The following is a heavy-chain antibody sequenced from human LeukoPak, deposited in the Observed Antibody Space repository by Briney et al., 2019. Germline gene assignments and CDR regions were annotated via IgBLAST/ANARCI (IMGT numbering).Heavy chain of an antibody. D-gene: IGHD2/OR15-2a*01. Sequence: GGSLRLSCAASGFTFSSYSMSWVRQAPGKGLEWVSGISGRDGSTYYADSVKGRFTISRDNSKNTLYLQMNSLRAEDTAVYYCARAGNTRFDYWGQGTLVTVSS. CDR1: GFTFSSYS. J-gene: IGHJ4*02. V-gene: IGHV3-23*01. CDR2: ISGRDGST. CDR3: ARAGNTRFDY.